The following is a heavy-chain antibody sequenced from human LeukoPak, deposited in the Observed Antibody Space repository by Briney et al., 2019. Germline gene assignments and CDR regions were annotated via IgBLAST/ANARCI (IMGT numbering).Heavy chain of an antibody. J-gene: IGHJ4*02. CDR2: ISSSSTI. D-gene: IGHD4-17*01. Sequence: GGSLRLSCTASGFTFSSYSMNWVRQAPGKGLEWVSYISSSSTIYYADSVKGRFTISRDNAENSLYLQMNSLRAEDTAVYYCARGGLRGSNDYWGQGTLVTVSS. V-gene: IGHV3-48*04. CDR3: ARGGLRGSNDY. CDR1: GFTFSSYS.